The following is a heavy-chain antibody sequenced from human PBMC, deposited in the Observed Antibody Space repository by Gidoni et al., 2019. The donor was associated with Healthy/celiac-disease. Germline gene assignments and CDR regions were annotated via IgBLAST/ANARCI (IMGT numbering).Heavy chain of an antibody. Sequence: QLQLQESGPGLVKPSETLSLTCTVPGGSIRSSSYYWGWIRQPPGKGLEWIGSIYYSGSTYYNPSLKSRVTTSVDTSKNQFSLKLSSVTAADTAVYYCASWAIAARPYFDYWGQGTLVTVSS. CDR1: GGSIRSSSYY. D-gene: IGHD6-6*01. V-gene: IGHV4-39*01. CDR2: IYYSGST. CDR3: ASWAIAARPYFDY. J-gene: IGHJ4*02.